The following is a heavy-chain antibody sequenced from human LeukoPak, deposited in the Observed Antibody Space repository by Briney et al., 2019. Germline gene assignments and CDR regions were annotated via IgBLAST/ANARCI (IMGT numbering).Heavy chain of an antibody. CDR3: ARSRQASGLFNS. Sequence: SETLSLTCTVSGYAITSGGFSWNWIRQPPGKGLEWIGCIYDRGPAYYNPSLKSRFTISVDRPKNQFFLNVTSLAAADTAVYYCARSRQASGLFNSWGQGTLVVVSS. J-gene: IGHJ5*01. CDR2: IYDRGPA. D-gene: IGHD3-10*01. V-gene: IGHV4-30-2*01. CDR1: GYAITSGGFS.